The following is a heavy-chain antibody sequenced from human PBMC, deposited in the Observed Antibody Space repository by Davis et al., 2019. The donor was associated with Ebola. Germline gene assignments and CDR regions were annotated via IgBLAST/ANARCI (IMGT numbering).Heavy chain of an antibody. CDR1: GFTFSTYV. Sequence: GGSLRLSCAVSGFTFSTYVMYWVRQAPAKGLEWVAFIRFDGSRQFYEDSVKGRFTISRDDSKDTVYLEMNSLRPDDTAVYYCGRDQPDFFDSDGYYYVFDIWGQGTTVIVSS. J-gene: IGHJ3*02. V-gene: IGHV3-30*02. CDR3: GRDQPDFFDSDGYYYVFDI. D-gene: IGHD3-22*01. CDR2: IRFDGSRQ.